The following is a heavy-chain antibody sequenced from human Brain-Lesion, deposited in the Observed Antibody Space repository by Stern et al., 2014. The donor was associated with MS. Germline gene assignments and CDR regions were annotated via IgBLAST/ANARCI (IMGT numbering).Heavy chain of an antibody. Sequence: VQLVESGPGLVKPSGTLSLTCAVSGGSISSSNWWSWVRQSPGKGLEWIGESDHSGGTIYNPSLKSRVTAPVDKTKHRFSLNLRSVPAADTAVYFCARFPASRPHVFDSWGQGTLVTVSS. J-gene: IGHJ4*02. CDR2: SDHSGGT. D-gene: IGHD6-13*01. CDR1: GGSISSSNW. V-gene: IGHV4-4*02. CDR3: ARFPASRPHVFDS.